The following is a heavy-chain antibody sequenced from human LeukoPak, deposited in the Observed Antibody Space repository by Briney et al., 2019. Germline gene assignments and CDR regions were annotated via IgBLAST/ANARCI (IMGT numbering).Heavy chain of an antibody. CDR1: GYTCFNFA. D-gene: IGHD6-19*01. CDR3: TRDLQRRSSGWLTAAAGDY. V-gene: IGHV1-18*01. CDR2: ISGYNGNT. Sequence: ASVKVSCKTSGYTCFNFAINWVRQAPGQGLEWMGWISGYNGNTYYAQKFQGRVTMTTDTSTSTAYMELRSLRSDDTAVYYCTRDLQRRSSGWLTAAAGDYWGQGTLVTVSS. J-gene: IGHJ4*02.